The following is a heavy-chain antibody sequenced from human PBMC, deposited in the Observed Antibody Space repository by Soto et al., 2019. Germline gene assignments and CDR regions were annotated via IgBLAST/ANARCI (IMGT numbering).Heavy chain of an antibody. J-gene: IGHJ6*02. CDR1: GGSLSSGPYS. D-gene: IGHD2-2*01. CDR3: ARLGGYCSSTSCYGYYGMDV. CDR2: FYYSGST. Sequence: QLQLQESGPGLVKPSETLSLTCSVSGGSLSSGPYSWGWIRQPPGKGLEWIGTFYYSGSTHYNPSLASRVNKSVDTSKNQFSLKVTSVTAADTAMYYCARLGGYCSSTSCYGYYGMDVWGQGTTVTVSS. V-gene: IGHV4-39*01.